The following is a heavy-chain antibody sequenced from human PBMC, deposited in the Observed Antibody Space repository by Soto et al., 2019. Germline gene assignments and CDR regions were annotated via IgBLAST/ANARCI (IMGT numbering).Heavy chain of an antibody. CDR3: ARGITGTTFDY. Sequence: LRLSCAASGFTVSNNYMSWVRQAPGRGLEWISVIYSSGTTYYADSVKGRFTISRDDSKNTLYLQMNSLRAEDTAVYYCARGITGTTFDYWGQGTLVTVSS. CDR1: GFTVSNNY. V-gene: IGHV3-53*01. CDR2: IYSSGTT. J-gene: IGHJ4*02. D-gene: IGHD1-20*01.